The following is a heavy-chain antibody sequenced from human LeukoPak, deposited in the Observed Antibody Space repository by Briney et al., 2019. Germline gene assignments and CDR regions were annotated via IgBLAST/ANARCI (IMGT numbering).Heavy chain of an antibody. V-gene: IGHV1-69*13. Sequence: GASVKVSCKASGGTFSSYAISWVRQAPGQGLEWMGGIIPIFGTANYAQKFQGRVTITADESTSTAYMELSSLRSEDTAVYYCAREANIVVVPAALPYNWFDPWGQGTLVTVSS. D-gene: IGHD2-2*01. CDR1: GGTFSSYA. J-gene: IGHJ5*02. CDR3: AREANIVVVPAALPYNWFDP. CDR2: IIPIFGTA.